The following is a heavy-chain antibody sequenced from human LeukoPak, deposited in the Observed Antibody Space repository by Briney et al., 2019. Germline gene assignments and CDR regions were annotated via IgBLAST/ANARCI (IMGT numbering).Heavy chain of an antibody. CDR2: ISSSGSTI. J-gene: IGHJ4*02. D-gene: IGHD6-19*01. V-gene: IGHV3-48*03. CDR3: ARRSGIAVAGAFDY. Sequence: GGSLRLSCAASGFTFSSYEMNWVRQAPGKGLEWVSYISSSGSTIYYADSVKGRFTISRDNAKNTLYLQMNSLRAEDTAVYYCARRSGIAVAGAFDYWGQGTLVTVSS. CDR1: GFTFSSYE.